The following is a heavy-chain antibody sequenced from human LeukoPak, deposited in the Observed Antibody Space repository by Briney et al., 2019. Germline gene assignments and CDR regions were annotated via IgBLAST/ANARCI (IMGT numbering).Heavy chain of an antibody. J-gene: IGHJ6*02. CDR3: ARHAYYYDSSGYYPYYYYGMDV. V-gene: IGHV4-39*01. CDR1: GGSISSSSYY. Sequence: SETLSLTCTVSGGSISSSSYYWGWIRQPPGKGLEWIGSIYYSGSTYYNPSLKSRVTISVDTSKNQFSLKLSSVTAADTAVYYCARHAYYYDSSGYYPYYYYGMDVWGQGTTVTVPS. CDR2: IYYSGST. D-gene: IGHD3-22*01.